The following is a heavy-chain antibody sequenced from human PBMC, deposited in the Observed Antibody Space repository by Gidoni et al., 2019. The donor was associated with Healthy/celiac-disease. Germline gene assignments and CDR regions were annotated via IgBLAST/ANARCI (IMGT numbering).Heavy chain of an antibody. V-gene: IGHV3-21*01. CDR1: GFTFSSYS. J-gene: IGHJ4*02. CDR2: ISSSSSYI. CDR3: AVTTVTAYFDY. D-gene: IGHD4-17*01. Sequence: EVQLVESGGGLVKPGGPLSLSCAASGFTFSSYSMNCVRQAPGKGLEWVSSISSSSSYIYYADSVKGRFTISRDNAKNSLYLQMNSLRAEDTAVYYCAVTTVTAYFDYWGQGTLVTVSS.